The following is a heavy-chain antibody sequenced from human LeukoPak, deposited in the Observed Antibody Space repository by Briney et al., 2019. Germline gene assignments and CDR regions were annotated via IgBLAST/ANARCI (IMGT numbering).Heavy chain of an antibody. V-gene: IGHV3-23*01. J-gene: IGHJ4*02. D-gene: IGHD3-10*01. CDR2: ITDSGKP. Sequence: PGGSLRLSCAASGFSFSTYTMTWVRQAPGKGLEWASGITDSGKPCYADSVKGRFTISRDNSKSTLYLQINSLRAGDTAVYYCASRNYYLDHWGQGALVTVSS. CDR3: ASRNYYLDH. CDR1: GFSFSTYT.